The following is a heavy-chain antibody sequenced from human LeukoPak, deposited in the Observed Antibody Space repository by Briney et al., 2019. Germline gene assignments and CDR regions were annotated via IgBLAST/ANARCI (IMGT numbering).Heavy chain of an antibody. V-gene: IGHV3-7*01. CDR3: ATEHWGPNS. D-gene: IGHD3-16*01. Sequence: GGSLRLSCASSGFTFSSSWMTWVRQAPGKGLEWLANIKGDGSDKNYVDSVKGRFTISRDNAKNSLFLQMSSLRGEDTALYYCATEHWGPNSWGQGTLVTVSS. CDR2: IKGDGSDK. CDR1: GFTFSSSW. J-gene: IGHJ4*02.